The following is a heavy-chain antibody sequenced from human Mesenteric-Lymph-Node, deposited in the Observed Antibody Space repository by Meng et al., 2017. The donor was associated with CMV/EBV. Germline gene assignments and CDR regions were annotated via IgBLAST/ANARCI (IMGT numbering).Heavy chain of an antibody. V-gene: IGHV3-53*01. Sequence: GESLKISCAASGFTVSSNYMSWVRQAPGKGLEWVSVIYSGGSTYYADSVKGRFTISRDNSKNTLFLQMNSLTAEDTAVYYCAKDSRSLTGDYMDVWGQGTTVTVSS. CDR1: GFTVSSNY. CDR3: AKDSRSLTGDYMDV. CDR2: IYSGGST. D-gene: IGHD3-9*01. J-gene: IGHJ6*03.